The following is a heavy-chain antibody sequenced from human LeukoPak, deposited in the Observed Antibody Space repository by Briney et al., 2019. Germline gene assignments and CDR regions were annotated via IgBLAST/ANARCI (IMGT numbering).Heavy chain of an antibody. J-gene: IGHJ4*02. Sequence: GESLKISCKGSGYSFTTYWIGWVRQMPGKGLEWMGIIYPGDSDTRYSPSFRGQVTMSADKSINTAYLQWSSLKASDSAMYYCARDRGGWLQFFDYWGQGTLVTVSS. CDR1: GYSFTTYW. CDR3: ARDRGGWLQFFDY. CDR2: IYPGDSDT. D-gene: IGHD5-24*01. V-gene: IGHV5-51*01.